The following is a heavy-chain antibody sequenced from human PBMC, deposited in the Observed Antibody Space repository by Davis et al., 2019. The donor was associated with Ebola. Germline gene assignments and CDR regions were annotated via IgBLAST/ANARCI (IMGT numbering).Heavy chain of an antibody. CDR2: IIPIFGTT. Sequence: SVKVSCKASGGTFSSYAISWVRQAPGQGLEWMGGIIPIFGTTNYAQKFQDRVTITADESTSTAYMELSSLRSDDTAVYYCARTKTRIQFLEWLLDWFDPWGQGTLVTVSS. D-gene: IGHD3-3*01. CDR1: GGTFSSYA. CDR3: ARTKTRIQFLEWLLDWFDP. J-gene: IGHJ5*02. V-gene: IGHV1-69*13.